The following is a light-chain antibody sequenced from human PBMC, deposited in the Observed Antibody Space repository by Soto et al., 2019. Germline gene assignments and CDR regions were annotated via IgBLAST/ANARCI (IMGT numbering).Light chain of an antibody. CDR3: SSYTSSSTYV. V-gene: IGLV2-14*01. CDR1: SSDVGGYKY. J-gene: IGLJ1*01. Sequence: QSVLTQPASVSGSPGQSITISCTGTSSDVGGYKYVSWYRQHPGKAPKLMIYDVTNRPSGVSNRFSGSKSGNTASLTISGLQAEDDADYYCSSYTSSSTYVFATGTKLTVL. CDR2: DVT.